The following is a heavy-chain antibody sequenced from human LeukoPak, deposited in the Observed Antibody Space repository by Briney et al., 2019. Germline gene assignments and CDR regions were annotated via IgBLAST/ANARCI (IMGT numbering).Heavy chain of an antibody. Sequence: PSETLSLTCAVYGGSFSGYYWSWIRQPPGKGLEWIGEINHSGSTSYNPSLKSRVTISVDTSKNQFSLKLSSVTAADTAVYYCARDPPSSSWYGRYYYYYGMDVWGQGTTVTVSS. CDR2: INHSGST. J-gene: IGHJ6*02. D-gene: IGHD6-13*01. CDR3: ARDPPSSSWYGRYYYYYGMDV. CDR1: GGSFSGYY. V-gene: IGHV4-34*01.